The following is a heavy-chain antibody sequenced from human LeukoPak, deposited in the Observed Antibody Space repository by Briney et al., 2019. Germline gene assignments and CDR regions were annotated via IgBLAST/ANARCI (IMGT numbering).Heavy chain of an antibody. D-gene: IGHD1-1*01. CDR1: GGSVSSGSYY. Sequence: SETLSLTCTVSGGSVSSGSYYWTWIRQPPGKGLEWIGYIYYSGSTNYNPSLKSRVTISVDTSKNQFSLKLSSVTAADTAVYYCARASAWDHGTIDYWGQGTLVTVSS. CDR2: IYYSGST. V-gene: IGHV4-61*01. J-gene: IGHJ4*02. CDR3: ARASAWDHGTIDY.